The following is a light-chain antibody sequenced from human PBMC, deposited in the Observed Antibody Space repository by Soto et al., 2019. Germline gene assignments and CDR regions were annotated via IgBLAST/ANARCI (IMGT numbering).Light chain of an antibody. CDR1: SSGVGSYNY. J-gene: IGLJ1*01. Sequence: SVLTQPASVSGSPGQTSTISFTGTSSGVGSYNYVSWYQQHPGKAPKLMIYEVRDRPSGISSRFSGSKSGNTASLTISGLQTEDEADYYCSSYTSSSILFGTGTKVTVL. CDR2: EVR. CDR3: SSYTSSSIL. V-gene: IGLV2-14*01.